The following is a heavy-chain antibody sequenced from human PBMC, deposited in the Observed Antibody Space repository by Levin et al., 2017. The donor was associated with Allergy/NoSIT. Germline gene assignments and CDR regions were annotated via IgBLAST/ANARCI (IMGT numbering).Heavy chain of an antibody. CDR2: ISYDGSNK. CDR3: ARDRGCSSTSCYRGIYYYYSSMDV. D-gene: IGHD2-2*02. Sequence: GGSLRLSCAASGFTFSSYAMHWVRQAPGKGLEWVAVISYDGSNKYYADSVKGRFTISRDNSKNTLYLQMNSLRAEDTAVYYCARDRGCSSTSCYRGIYYYYSSMDVWGQGTTVTVSS. CDR1: GFTFSSYA. J-gene: IGHJ6*02. V-gene: IGHV3-30-3*01.